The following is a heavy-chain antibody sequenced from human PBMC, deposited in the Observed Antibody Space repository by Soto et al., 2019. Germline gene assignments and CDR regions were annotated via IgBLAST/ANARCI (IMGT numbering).Heavy chain of an antibody. J-gene: IGHJ4*02. CDR2: IDHSGTS. CDR1: GASFSGFH. Sequence: TLSLTCAVYGASFSGFHWSWIRQPPGKGLEWIGEIDHSGTSNYNPSLKSRVIISVDTSKSHLSLKVKSVTAADTALYYCASMFYYDNSGPRDFWGQGTLVTVSS. D-gene: IGHD3-22*01. CDR3: ASMFYYDNSGPRDF. V-gene: IGHV4-34*01.